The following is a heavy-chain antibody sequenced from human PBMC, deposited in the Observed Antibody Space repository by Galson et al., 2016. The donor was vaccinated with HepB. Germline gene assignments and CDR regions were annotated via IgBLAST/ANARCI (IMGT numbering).Heavy chain of an antibody. CDR1: GFTFSDHA. Sequence: SLRLSCAASGFTFSDHAMHWVRQAPGRGLEWAAGVWYDGGNRYYADSVRGRFTISKDKSKNTLFLQMDGLRAEDTAVYYCAREAGTGRLHGMYYFDQWGQGALVTVSS. V-gene: IGHV3-33*01. J-gene: IGHJ4*02. CDR2: VWYDGGNR. CDR3: AREAGTGRLHGMYYFDQ. D-gene: IGHD3/OR15-3a*01.